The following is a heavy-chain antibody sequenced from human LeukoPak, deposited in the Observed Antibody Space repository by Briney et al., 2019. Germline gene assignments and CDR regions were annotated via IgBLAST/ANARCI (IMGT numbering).Heavy chain of an antibody. J-gene: IGHJ6*02. D-gene: IGHD2-2*01. Sequence: GGSLRLSCAASAFTFSSYGMHWVRQAPGKGLEWVAVISYDGSNKYYADSVKGRFTISRDNSKNTLYLQMNSLRAEDTAVYYCAKDLGYCSSTSCYNQFGMDVWGQGTTVTVSS. CDR1: AFTFSSYG. CDR2: ISYDGSNK. V-gene: IGHV3-30*18. CDR3: AKDLGYCSSTSCYNQFGMDV.